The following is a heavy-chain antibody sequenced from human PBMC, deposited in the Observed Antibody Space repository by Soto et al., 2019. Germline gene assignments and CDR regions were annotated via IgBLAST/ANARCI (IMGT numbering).Heavy chain of an antibody. Sequence: SETLSLTCAVSGYSISSGYYWGWIRRPPGKGLEWIGSIYHSGSTYYNPSLKSRVTISVDTSKNQFSLKLSSVTAADTAVYYCARDSAAAGFLDYYYGMDVWGQGTTVTVSS. V-gene: IGHV4-38-2*02. CDR3: ARDSAAAGFLDYYYGMDV. D-gene: IGHD6-13*01. CDR2: IYHSGST. J-gene: IGHJ6*02. CDR1: GYSISSGYY.